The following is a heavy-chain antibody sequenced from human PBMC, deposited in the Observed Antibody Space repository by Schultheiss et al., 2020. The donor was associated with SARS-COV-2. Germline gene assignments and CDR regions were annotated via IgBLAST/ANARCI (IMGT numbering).Heavy chain of an antibody. V-gene: IGHV1-18*01. J-gene: IGHJ3*02. D-gene: IGHD4-17*01. CDR2: ISAYNGNT. CDR1: GYTFTSYG. Sequence: ASVKVSCKASGYTFTSYGISWVRQAPGQGLEWMGWISAYNGNTNYAQKLQGRVTMTTDTSTSTAYMELRSLRSDDTAVYYCASQSSYGDYVLGLGAFDIWGQGTMVTVSS. CDR3: ASQSSYGDYVLGLGAFDI.